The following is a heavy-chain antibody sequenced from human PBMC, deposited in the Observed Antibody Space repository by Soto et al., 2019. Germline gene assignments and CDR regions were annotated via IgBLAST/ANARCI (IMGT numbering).Heavy chain of an antibody. D-gene: IGHD4-17*01. CDR1: GFTFSSYS. J-gene: IGHJ4*02. V-gene: IGHV3-48*02. CDR2: ISSSSSTI. Sequence: EVQLVESGGGLVQPGGSLRLSCAASGFTFSSYSMNWVRQAPGKGLEWVSYISSSSSTIYYADSVKGRFTISRDNAKKSLYLQMNSLRDNDTAVYYCARGNDYGDSSHTPYFDYWGQGTLVTVSS. CDR3: ARGNDYGDSSHTPYFDY.